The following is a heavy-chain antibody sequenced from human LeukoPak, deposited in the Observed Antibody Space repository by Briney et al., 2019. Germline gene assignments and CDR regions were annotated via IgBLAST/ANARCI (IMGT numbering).Heavy chain of an antibody. CDR1: GFTFSSYS. J-gene: IGHJ6*03. CDR2: ISSSSSYI. Sequence: PGGSLRLSCAASGFTFSSYSMNWVRQAPGKGLEGVSSISSSSSYIYYADSVKGRFTISRDNAKNSLYLQMNSLRAEDTAVYYCARPPASSGWSYYYYMDVWGKGTTVTVSS. D-gene: IGHD6-19*01. CDR3: ARPPASSGWSYYYYMDV. V-gene: IGHV3-21*01.